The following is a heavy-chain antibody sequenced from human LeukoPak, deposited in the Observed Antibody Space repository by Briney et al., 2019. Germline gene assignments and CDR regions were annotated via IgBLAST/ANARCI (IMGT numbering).Heavy chain of an antibody. Sequence: GGSPRLSCAASGFTFSNYWMSWVRQAPGKGLEWVANIKQDGSKKNYVDSVKGRFTISRDNARNSLYLQMNSLRAEDTAVYYCAGRSGSFDCWGQGTLVTVSS. V-gene: IGHV3-7*01. J-gene: IGHJ4*02. CDR3: AGRSGSFDC. CDR1: GFTFSNYW. CDR2: IKQDGSKK. D-gene: IGHD3-10*01.